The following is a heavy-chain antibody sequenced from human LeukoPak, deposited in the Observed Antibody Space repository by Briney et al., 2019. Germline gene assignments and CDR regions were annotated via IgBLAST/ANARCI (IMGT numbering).Heavy chain of an antibody. CDR1: GFTFSNYD. CDR2: IWSDGRIE. Sequence: GGSPRLSCAASGFTFSNYDMHWVRQAPGKGLEWLSLIWSDGRIEQYAASVKGRITISRDNSKNTVYLQMNSLRGEDTAVYYCARDPGTATRGFHMDVWGKGTRITVSS. J-gene: IGHJ6*03. V-gene: IGHV3-33*01. CDR3: ARDPGTATRGFHMDV. D-gene: IGHD6-13*01.